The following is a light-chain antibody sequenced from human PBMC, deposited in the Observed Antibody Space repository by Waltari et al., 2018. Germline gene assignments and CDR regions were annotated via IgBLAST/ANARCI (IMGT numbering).Light chain of an antibody. CDR3: SSYTRSRPLGV. CDR1: SSDVDSYNY. Sequence: QAALTQPAAGAGSPGHAITISCTGTSSDVDSYNYVSWYQQHPGNAPQLMIYEVSTRPSGVSAPFSVSKSAHPASLTISGLQAEDEAVYFCSSYTRSRPLGVFGTGTMVTVL. CDR2: EVS. J-gene: IGLJ1*01. V-gene: IGLV2-14*01.